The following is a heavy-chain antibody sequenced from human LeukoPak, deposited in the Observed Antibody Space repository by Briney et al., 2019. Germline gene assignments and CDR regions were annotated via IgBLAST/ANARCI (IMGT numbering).Heavy chain of an antibody. Sequence: ASVKVSCKASGYPFTSYDINWVRQATGQGLEWMGWINPNSGSTDSAQKFQGRATMTANTSISTAYMELNNLRSEDTAVYYCARLVGCGSTNCYSPDNWFDPWGQGTLVTVSS. V-gene: IGHV1-8*02. D-gene: IGHD2-2*01. J-gene: IGHJ5*02. CDR3: ARLVGCGSTNCYSPDNWFDP. CDR2: INPNSGST. CDR1: GYPFTSYD.